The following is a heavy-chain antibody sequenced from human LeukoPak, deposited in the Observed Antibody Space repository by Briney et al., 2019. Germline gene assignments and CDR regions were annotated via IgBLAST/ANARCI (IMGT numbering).Heavy chain of an antibody. J-gene: IGHJ4*02. D-gene: IGHD3-10*01. CDR2: IYTSGST. CDR1: GGSISSYY. CDR3: ARQGDYYGSGDHFDY. Sequence: SETLSLTCTVSGGSISSYYWSWIRQPPGKGLEWIGYIYTSGSTNYNPSLKSRVTISVDTSKNQFSLELSSVTAADTAVYYCARQGDYYGSGDHFDYSGQGTLVTVSS. V-gene: IGHV4-4*09.